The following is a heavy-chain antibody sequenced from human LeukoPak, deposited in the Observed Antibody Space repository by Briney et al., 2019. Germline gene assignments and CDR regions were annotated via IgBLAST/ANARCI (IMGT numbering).Heavy chain of an antibody. CDR1: GFTFSSYW. J-gene: IGHJ5*02. D-gene: IGHD2-15*01. V-gene: IGHV3-7*01. Sequence: PGGSLRLSCAASGFTFSSYWMSWVRLAPGKGLEWVANMKLDGSEEYYVDSVKGRFTISRDNAKNSLYLQMNSLRVDDTAVYYCTRWARYCSGGSCYSWFDPWGQATLVTVSS. CDR3: TRWARYCSGGSCYSWFDP. CDR2: MKLDGSEE.